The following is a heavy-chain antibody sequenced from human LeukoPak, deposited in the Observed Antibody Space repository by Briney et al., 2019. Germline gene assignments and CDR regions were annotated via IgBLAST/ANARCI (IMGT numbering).Heavy chain of an antibody. J-gene: IGHJ3*02. CDR1: GGSISSSSYY. V-gene: IGHV4-39*07. CDR2: IYYSGST. Sequence: SETLSLTCTVSGGSISSSSYYWGWVRQPPGKGLEWLGSIYYSGSTYYNPSLKSRVTISVDTSKNQFSLKLSSVTAADTAVYYCASGLIAAAGLDAFDIWGQGTMVTVSS. CDR3: ASGLIAAAGLDAFDI. D-gene: IGHD6-13*01.